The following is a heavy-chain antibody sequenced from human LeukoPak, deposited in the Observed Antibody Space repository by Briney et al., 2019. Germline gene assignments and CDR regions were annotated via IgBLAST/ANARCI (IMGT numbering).Heavy chain of an antibody. CDR2: IYYSGST. J-gene: IGHJ4*02. CDR1: GGSISSSSYY. CDR3: AREVLMYSSSWQRFDY. V-gene: IGHV4-39*07. D-gene: IGHD6-13*01. Sequence: PSETLSLTCTVSGGSISSSSYYWGWIRQPPGKGLEWIGSIYYSGSTYYNPSLKSRVTISVDTSKNQFSLKLSSVTAADTAVYYCAREVLMYSSSWQRFDYWGQGTLVTVSS.